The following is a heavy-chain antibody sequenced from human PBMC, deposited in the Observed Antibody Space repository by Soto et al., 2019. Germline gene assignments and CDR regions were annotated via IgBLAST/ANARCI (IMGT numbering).Heavy chain of an antibody. D-gene: IGHD6-13*01. CDR2: LYSDGRT. J-gene: IGHJ4*02. Sequence: DVQLVETGGGLIQPGGSLRLSCAASGFIVSSSYMSWVRQAPGKGLEWVSVLYSDGRTYYADSVKGRFTISRDNSKNTLYLQMNSLSAEDTAVYYWARCSGWYGQCYFDCWGQGTLVTVSS. V-gene: IGHV3-53*02. CDR3: ARCSGWYGQCYFDC. CDR1: GFIVSSSY.